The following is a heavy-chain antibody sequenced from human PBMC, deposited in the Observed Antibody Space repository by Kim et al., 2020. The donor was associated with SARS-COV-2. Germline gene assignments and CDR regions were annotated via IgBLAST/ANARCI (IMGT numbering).Heavy chain of an antibody. J-gene: IGHJ4*02. CDR3: ARGGLDYDSSATGGY. D-gene: IGHD3-22*01. V-gene: IGHV4-39*07. Sequence: PALTSRVTISVDTSKNQFSLKLSSVTAADTAVYYCARGGLDYDSSATGGYWGQGTLVTVSS.